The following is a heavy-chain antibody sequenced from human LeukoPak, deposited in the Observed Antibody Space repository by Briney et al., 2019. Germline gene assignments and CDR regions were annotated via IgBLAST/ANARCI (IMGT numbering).Heavy chain of an antibody. V-gene: IGHV3-74*01. CDR1: GFTFSSYW. CDR2: INNDGRST. CDR3: ARVRWGGLYYFDY. J-gene: IGHJ4*02. Sequence: PGGSLRLPCAASGFTFSSYWMHWVRQAPGKGLVGVSRINNDGRSTNYADSVKGRFTISRDNAKNTLYLQMNSLRAEDTAVYYCARVRWGGLYYFDYWGQGTLVTVSS. D-gene: IGHD3-16*01.